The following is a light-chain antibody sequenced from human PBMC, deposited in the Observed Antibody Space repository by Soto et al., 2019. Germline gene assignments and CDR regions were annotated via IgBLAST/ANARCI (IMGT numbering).Light chain of an antibody. CDR1: SGHSSYA. Sequence: QLVLTQSPSASASLGASVKLTCTLSSGHSSYAIAWLQQQPEKGPRYLMKLNSDGSHTRGGGIPDRFSGSSSGAERYLTISSLQSEDEADYYCQTWDTGVVFGGGTKLTVL. CDR3: QTWDTGVV. V-gene: IGLV4-69*01. CDR2: LNSDGSH. J-gene: IGLJ2*01.